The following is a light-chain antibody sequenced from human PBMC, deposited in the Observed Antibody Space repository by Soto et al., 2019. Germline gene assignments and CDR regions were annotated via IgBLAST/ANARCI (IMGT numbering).Light chain of an antibody. V-gene: IGKV3-15*01. CDR3: QHFNSWPLL. CDR1: QNVNNR. Sequence: EIVMTQSPAVLSVSPGERATLSCRASQNVNNRLAWYQQKAGQPPRLLIYGASTRATGIPARFSGSGSGTEFTLTVSSLQSEDFAVYYCQHFNSWPLLFGQGTKV. CDR2: GAS. J-gene: IGKJ1*01.